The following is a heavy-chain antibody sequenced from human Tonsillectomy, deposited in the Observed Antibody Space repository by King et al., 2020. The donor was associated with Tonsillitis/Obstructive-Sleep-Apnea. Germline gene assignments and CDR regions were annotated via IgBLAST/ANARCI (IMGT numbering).Heavy chain of an antibody. CDR2: VSYDGSNK. CDR1: GFTFNNYA. Sequence: VQLVESGGGVVQPGRSLRLSCAASGFTFNNYAMHWVRQDPGKGLEWVAIVSYDGSNKYYADSVKGRFTIFRDNSKNTLFLQMNTLRPDDTAVYYCARGGHDILTAFDYWGQGTLVTVSS. CDR3: ARGGHDILTAFDY. V-gene: IGHV3-30*04. D-gene: IGHD3-9*01. J-gene: IGHJ4*02.